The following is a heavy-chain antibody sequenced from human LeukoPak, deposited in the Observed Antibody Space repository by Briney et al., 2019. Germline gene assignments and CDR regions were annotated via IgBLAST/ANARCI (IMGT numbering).Heavy chain of an antibody. Sequence: PSETLSLTCTVSGGSISSGDYYWSWIRQPPGKGLEWIGYIYYSGSTYYNPSLKSRVTISVDTSKNQFSLKLSSVTAADTAVYYCARSRRSIAANWFDPWGQGTLVTVSS. J-gene: IGHJ5*02. D-gene: IGHD6-6*01. CDR2: IYYSGST. V-gene: IGHV4-30-4*08. CDR3: ARSRRSIAANWFDP. CDR1: GGSISSGDYY.